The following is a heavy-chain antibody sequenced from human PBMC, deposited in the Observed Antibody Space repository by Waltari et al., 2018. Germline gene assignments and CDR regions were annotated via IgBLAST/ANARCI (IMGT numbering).Heavy chain of an antibody. CDR3: ATMVDIDY. V-gene: IGHV1-2*06. Sequence: QVQLVQSGAEVKKPGASVKVSCKVSGYTLTELSMHWVRQAPGQGLEWMGRINPNSGGTNYAQKFQGRVTMTRDTSISTAYMELSRLRSDDTAVYYCATMVDIDYWGQGTLVTVSS. CDR1: GYTLTELS. J-gene: IGHJ4*02. D-gene: IGHD3-10*01. CDR2: INPNSGGT.